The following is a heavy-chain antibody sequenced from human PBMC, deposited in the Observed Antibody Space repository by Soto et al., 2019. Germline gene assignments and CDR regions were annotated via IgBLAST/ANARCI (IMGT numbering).Heavy chain of an antibody. Sequence: QVQLQESGPGLVKPSQTLSLTCTVSGGSISSGGYYWTWIRQHPGKGLEWIGYIYYSGRTYYNPSLKSRVTISVDTSKNQFSLKLSSVTAADTAVYYRARGRYSSSSNWFDPWGQGTLVTVSS. CDR3: ARGRYSSSSNWFDP. CDR1: GGSISSGGYY. V-gene: IGHV4-31*03. J-gene: IGHJ5*02. D-gene: IGHD6-6*01. CDR2: IYYSGRT.